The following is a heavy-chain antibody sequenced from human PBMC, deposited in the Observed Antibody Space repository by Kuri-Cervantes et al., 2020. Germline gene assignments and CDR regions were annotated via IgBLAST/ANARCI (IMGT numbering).Heavy chain of an antibody. D-gene: IGHD3-10*01. CDR2: INHSGST. CDR3: AGGRPVASGATSNYFQH. V-gene: IGHV4-34*01. J-gene: IGHJ1*01. CDR1: GGSFSGYY. Sequence: SETLSLTCAVYGGSFSGYYWSWIRQPPGKGLEWIGEINHSGSTNYNPSLKSRLTISVDTSKNQFSLKLSSVTAADTAVYYCAGGRPVASGATSNYFQHWGQGTLVTVSS.